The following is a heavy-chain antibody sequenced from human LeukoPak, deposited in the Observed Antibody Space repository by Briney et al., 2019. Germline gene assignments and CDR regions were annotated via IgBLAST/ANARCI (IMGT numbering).Heavy chain of an antibody. V-gene: IGHV4-59*01. CDR1: GGSITGYY. CDR3: ASDSSPF. J-gene: IGHJ4*02. CDR2: ISYSGST. D-gene: IGHD6-13*01. Sequence: SETLSLTRTVSGGSITGYYWSWIRQPPGKGLEWIGYISYSGSTNYNPSLKSRVTISLDTSKNQFSLMLSSVTAADTAVYYCASDSSPFWGQGTLVTVSS.